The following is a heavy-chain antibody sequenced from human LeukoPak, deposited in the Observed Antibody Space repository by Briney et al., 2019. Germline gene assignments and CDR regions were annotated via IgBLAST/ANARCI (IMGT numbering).Heavy chain of an antibody. Sequence: GAALKTSCKGSGYSFTSYWIGWVRQMPGKGLEWMGIIYPGDSDTRYSPSFQGQVTISADKSISTAYLQWSSLKASDTAMYYCARLGRYSYGSSRGPYFDYWGQGTLVTVSS. V-gene: IGHV5-51*01. D-gene: IGHD5-18*01. CDR1: GYSFTSYW. CDR3: ARLGRYSYGSSRGPYFDY. J-gene: IGHJ4*02. CDR2: IYPGDSDT.